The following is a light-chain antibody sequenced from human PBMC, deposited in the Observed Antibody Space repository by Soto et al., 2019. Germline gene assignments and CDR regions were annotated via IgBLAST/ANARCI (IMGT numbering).Light chain of an antibody. CDR3: QLFKTYSPGA. CDR1: QSISSW. V-gene: IGKV1-5*01. J-gene: IGKJ1*01. Sequence: DMQLTQSRSTLSASVGESVTLTCLASQSISSWLAWYQQKPGRAPNLLIYDASSLESGVPSRFSGSGSGTEFTHTISSQQPDEGETYNCQLFKTYSPGAYGQGPRWIS. CDR2: DAS.